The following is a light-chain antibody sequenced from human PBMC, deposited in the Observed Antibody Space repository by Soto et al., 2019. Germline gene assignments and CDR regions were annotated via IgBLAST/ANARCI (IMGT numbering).Light chain of an antibody. CDR3: QQYNNWPYT. Sequence: EIVMTLSPATLSVSPGERATLSCRASQSISSNLAWYQQKPGQAPRLLIYGASSRATGLPARFSGSGSGTEFTLTISSLQSEDFAVYYCQQYNNWPYTFGQGTKLEI. J-gene: IGKJ2*01. CDR1: QSISSN. CDR2: GAS. V-gene: IGKV3-15*01.